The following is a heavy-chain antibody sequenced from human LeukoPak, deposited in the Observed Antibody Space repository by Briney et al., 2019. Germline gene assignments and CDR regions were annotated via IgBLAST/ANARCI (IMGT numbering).Heavy chain of an antibody. CDR1: GGSISSSSYY. V-gene: IGHV4-39*07. J-gene: IGHJ6*03. CDR3: ARVTDYYGSGDSYYYYYMDV. D-gene: IGHD3-10*01. Sequence: SETPSLTCTVSGGSISSSSYYWGWIRQPPGKGLEWIGSIYYSGSTYYNPSLKSRVTISVDTSKNQFSLKLSSVTAADTAVYYCARVTDYYGSGDSYYYYYMDVWGKGTTVTVSS. CDR2: IYYSGST.